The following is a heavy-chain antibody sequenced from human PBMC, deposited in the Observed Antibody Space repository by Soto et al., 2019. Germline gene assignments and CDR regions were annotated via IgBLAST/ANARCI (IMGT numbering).Heavy chain of an antibody. CDR2: ISYDGSNK. CDR1: GFTFSSYA. V-gene: IGHV3-30-3*01. D-gene: IGHD1-26*01. J-gene: IGHJ6*02. CDR3: ARDPPSGSYYVYYYYGMDV. Sequence: ESGGGVVQPGRSLRLSCAASGFTFSSYAMHWVRQAPGKGLEWVAVISYDGSNKYYADSVKGRFTISRDNSKNTLYLQMNSLRAEDTAVYYCARDPPSGSYYVYYYYGMDVWGQGTTVTVSS.